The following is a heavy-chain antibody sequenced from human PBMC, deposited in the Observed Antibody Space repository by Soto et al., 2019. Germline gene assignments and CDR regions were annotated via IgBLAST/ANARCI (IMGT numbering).Heavy chain of an antibody. J-gene: IGHJ5*02. CDR1: GGSISSYY. CDR3: ARGVLLELRGYNWFHX. D-gene: IGHD1-7*01. V-gene: IGHV4-59*01. Sequence: TETLSLTCTVSGGSISSYYWSWIRQPPGKGLEWIWYIYYSGSTNYNPSLKSRVTISVDTSKNQFSLKLSSVTAADTAVYYCARGVLLELRGYNWFHXWGQGTLVTVSX. CDR2: IYYSGST.